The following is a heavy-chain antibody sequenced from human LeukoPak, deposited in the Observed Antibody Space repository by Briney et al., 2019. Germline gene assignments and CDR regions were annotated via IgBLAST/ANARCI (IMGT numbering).Heavy chain of an antibody. D-gene: IGHD2-8*02. CDR1: GFTFSSYA. J-gene: IGHJ4*02. CDR3: AKDSTGGWPDY. CDR2: ISYDGSNK. V-gene: IGHV3-30*04. Sequence: GRSLRLSCAASGFTFSSYAMHWVRQAPGKGLEWVAVISYDGSNKYYADSVKGRFTISRDNSKNTLYLQMNSLRAEDTAVYYCAKDSTGGWPDYWGQGTLVTVSS.